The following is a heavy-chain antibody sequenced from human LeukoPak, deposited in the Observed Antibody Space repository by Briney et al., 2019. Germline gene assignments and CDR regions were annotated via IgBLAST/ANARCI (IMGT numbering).Heavy chain of an antibody. Sequence: GASVKVSCKASGYTFTGYYMHWVRQAPGQGLEWMGRINPNSGGTNYAQKFQGRVTMARDTSISTAYMELSRLRSDDTAVYYCARVESGSGWYDYWGQGTLVTVSS. V-gene: IGHV1-2*06. CDR1: GYTFTGYY. CDR2: INPNSGGT. D-gene: IGHD6-19*01. CDR3: ARVESGSGWYDY. J-gene: IGHJ4*02.